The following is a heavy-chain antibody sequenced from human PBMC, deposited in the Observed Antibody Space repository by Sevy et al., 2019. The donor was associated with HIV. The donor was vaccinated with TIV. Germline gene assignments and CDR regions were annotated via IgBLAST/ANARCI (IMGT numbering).Heavy chain of an antibody. CDR1: GFSFSDYG. J-gene: IGHJ4*02. V-gene: IGHV3-33*01. CDR3: ALHNFLPIMIRMLWGALSYNFDH. D-gene: IGHD3-10*01. Sequence: GGSLRLSCEVFGFSFSDYGMHWVRQAPGKGLEWVAAIWYDGINKYYADSVKGRFTISRDNSKNTLYLQMNSLRDEDTAIYSFALHNFLPIMIRMLWGALSYNFDHWGQGTLVTVSS. CDR2: IWYDGINK.